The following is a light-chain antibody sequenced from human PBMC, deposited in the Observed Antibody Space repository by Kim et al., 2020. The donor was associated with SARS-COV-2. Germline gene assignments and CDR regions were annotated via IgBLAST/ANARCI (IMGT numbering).Light chain of an antibody. CDR1: QSISSW. J-gene: IGKJ2*01. V-gene: IGKV1-5*03. CDR3: QQYDHYSVT. Sequence: DIQMTQSPSTLSASVGDRVTITCRATQSISSWLAWYQQKPGKAPTLLIYKASSLKSGVPSRFSGSGSGTEFTLTISSLQPDDFATYYCQQYDHYSVTFGQGTKLEI. CDR2: KAS.